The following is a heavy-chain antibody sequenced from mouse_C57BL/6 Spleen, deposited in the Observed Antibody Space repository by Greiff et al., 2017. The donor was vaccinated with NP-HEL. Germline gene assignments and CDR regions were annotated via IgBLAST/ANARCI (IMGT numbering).Heavy chain of an antibody. V-gene: IGHV2-2*01. J-gene: IGHJ4*01. D-gene: IGHD1-1*01. Sequence: VQLLQSGPGLVQPSQSLSITCTVSGFSLTSYGVHWVRQSPGKGLEWLGMIWSGGSTDYNAAFISRLSISKDNSKSQVFFKRNSLQADDTSIYYCARNGVLQPYMDYWGQGTSVTVSS. CDR3: ARNGVLQPYMDY. CDR2: IWSGGST. CDR1: GFSLTSYG.